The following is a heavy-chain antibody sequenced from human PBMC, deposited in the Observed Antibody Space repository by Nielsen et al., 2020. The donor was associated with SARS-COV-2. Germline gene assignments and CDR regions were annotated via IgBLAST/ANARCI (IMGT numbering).Heavy chain of an antibody. CDR2: IIPIFGTA. Sequence: WVRQAPGQGLEWMGGIIPIFGTANYAQKFQGRVTITADESTSTAYMELSSLRSEDTAVYYCAREGGGKTFGYWGQGTLVTVSS. V-gene: IGHV1-69*01. D-gene: IGHD4-23*01. J-gene: IGHJ4*02. CDR3: AREGGGKTFGY.